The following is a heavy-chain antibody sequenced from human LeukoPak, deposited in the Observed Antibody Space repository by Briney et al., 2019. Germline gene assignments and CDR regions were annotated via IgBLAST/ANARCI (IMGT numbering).Heavy chain of an antibody. Sequence: PGGSLRLSCAASGFTFSSHSMNWVRQAPGKGLQWVSSISSSSIYIYYADSVKGRFTISRDNAKNSLYLQMNGLRGEDTAVYYCARGDGATPPDVFDIWGQGTMVTVSS. CDR1: GFTFSSHS. D-gene: IGHD3-10*01. J-gene: IGHJ3*02. V-gene: IGHV3-21*01. CDR2: ISSSSIYI. CDR3: ARGDGATPPDVFDI.